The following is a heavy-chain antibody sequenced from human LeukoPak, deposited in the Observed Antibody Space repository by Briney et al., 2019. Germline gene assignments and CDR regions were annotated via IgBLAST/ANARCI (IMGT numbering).Heavy chain of an antibody. V-gene: IGHV1-69*13. J-gene: IGHJ4*02. D-gene: IGHD3-22*01. Sequence: SVKVSCKASGGTFSSYAISWVRQAPGQGLEWMGGIIPIFGTANYAQKFQGRVMITADESTSTAYMELSSLRSEDTAVYYCARGPYCYDSSGYFAGNYFDYWGQGTLVTVSS. CDR3: ARGPYCYDSSGYFAGNYFDY. CDR2: IIPIFGTA. CDR1: GGTFSSYA.